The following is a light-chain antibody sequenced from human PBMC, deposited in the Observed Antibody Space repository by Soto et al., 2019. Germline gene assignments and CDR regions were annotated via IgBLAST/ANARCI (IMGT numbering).Light chain of an antibody. CDR2: DAS. CDR3: HQHQYRPPIT. J-gene: IGKJ5*01. Sequence: EIGLTQSPCTLSLSPGERATLSCRAGQSVSSNLACYQHKPGQAPMLLVSDASNGATGIPARFSGSGSGTDFTLTISILEPEDFAVYYCHQHQYRPPITFGQGTRLEIK. V-gene: IGKV3-11*01. CDR1: QSVSSN.